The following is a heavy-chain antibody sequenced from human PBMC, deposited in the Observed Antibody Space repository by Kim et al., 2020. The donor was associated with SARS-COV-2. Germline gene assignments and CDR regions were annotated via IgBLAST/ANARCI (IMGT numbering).Heavy chain of an antibody. Sequence: YSGGSTYDADSVKGRFTISRDNSKNTLYLQMNSLRAEDTAVYYCARDSGRWGQGTLVTVSS. CDR3: ARDSGR. J-gene: IGHJ4*02. CDR2: YSGGST. V-gene: IGHV3-53*01. D-gene: IGHD3-10*01.